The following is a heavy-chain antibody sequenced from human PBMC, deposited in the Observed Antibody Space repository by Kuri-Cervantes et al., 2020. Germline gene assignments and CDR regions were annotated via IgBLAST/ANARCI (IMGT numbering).Heavy chain of an antibody. J-gene: IGHJ4*02. CDR3: AKDWGGYGPIEN. CDR1: GFTFDNYA. D-gene: IGHD5-12*01. V-gene: IGHV3-9*01. CDR2: ISWNSGDI. Sequence: GGSLRLSCATSGFTFDNYAMHWVRQAPGKGLEWVSGISWNSGDIDYVDSVKGRFTISRDNAKNSLYLEMNSLRAEDTALYYCAKDWGGYGPIENCGQGALVVASS.